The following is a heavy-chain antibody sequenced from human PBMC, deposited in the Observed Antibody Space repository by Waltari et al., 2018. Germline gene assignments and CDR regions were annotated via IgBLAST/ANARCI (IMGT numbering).Heavy chain of an antibody. CDR3: ARVEGFASGSPRFDY. J-gene: IGHJ4*02. V-gene: IGHV4-34*01. CDR2: INHSVST. Sequence: QVRLQLWGAGLMKLSETLSLTCAVYGGSCSGYFWTWIRQSSGKGLEWIGEINHSVSTTYNPSLKSRVTISVDTSKNQFSLKLTSVTAADTAVYYCARVEGFASGSPRFDYWGQGTLVTVSS. D-gene: IGHD3-10*01. CDR1: GGSCSGYF.